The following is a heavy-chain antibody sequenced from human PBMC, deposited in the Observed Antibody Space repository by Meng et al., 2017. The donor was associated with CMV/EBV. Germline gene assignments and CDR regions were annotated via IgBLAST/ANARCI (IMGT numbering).Heavy chain of an antibody. V-gene: IGHV4-34*01. J-gene: IGHJ6*02. CDR2: INHSGST. Sequence: SQTLSLTCAVYGGSFSGYYWSWIRQPPGKGLEWIGEINHSGSTNYNPSLKSRVTISVDTSKNQFSLKLSSVTAADTAVYYCARGVIAAADTSYYGMDVWGQGTLVTVSS. CDR1: GGSFSGYY. D-gene: IGHD6-13*01. CDR3: ARGVIAAADTSYYGMDV.